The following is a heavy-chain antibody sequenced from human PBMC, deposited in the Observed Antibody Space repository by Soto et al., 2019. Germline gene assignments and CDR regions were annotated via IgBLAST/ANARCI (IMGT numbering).Heavy chain of an antibody. CDR2: IYPGDSDT. Sequence: PGESLKISCKGSGYSFTSYWIGWVRQMPGKGLEWMGIIYPGDSDTRYSPSFQGQVTISADKSISTAYLQWSSLKASDTAMYYCARHTDIVVVPAAEGLDSWGQGTLVTVSS. V-gene: IGHV5-51*01. J-gene: IGHJ5*01. CDR3: ARHTDIVVVPAAEGLDS. CDR1: GYSFTSYW. D-gene: IGHD2-2*01.